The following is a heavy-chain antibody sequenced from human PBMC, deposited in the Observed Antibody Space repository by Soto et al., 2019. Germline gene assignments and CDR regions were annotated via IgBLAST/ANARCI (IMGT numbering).Heavy chain of an antibody. J-gene: IGHJ3*02. CDR3: ASKFAELLADAFNI. V-gene: IGHV4-4*02. CDR1: NASISSRKW. Sequence: QVQLQESGPGLVKPSGTLSLTCTVSNASISSRKWWTWVRQTPGKGLEWIGEIYHSGSINHNPSLNTRVTMSVDKSKNQFSLTMTSLTASDTAVYYCASKFAELLADAFNIWGQGTVFTVSS. CDR2: IYHSGSI. D-gene: IGHD3-10*01.